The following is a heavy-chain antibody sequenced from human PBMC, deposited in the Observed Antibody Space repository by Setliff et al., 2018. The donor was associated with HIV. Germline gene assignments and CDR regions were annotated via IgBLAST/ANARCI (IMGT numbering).Heavy chain of an antibody. V-gene: IGHV4-61*01. CDR1: GDSVSSRSYY. CDR3: ARVPVDYDFWCGASGPEKFDP. CDR2: MSYRGIT. J-gene: IGHJ5*02. Sequence: PSETLSLTCTVSGDSVSSRSYYWSWIRQPPGKGLEWIGYMSYRGITNYNPSLTSRRAISVDTSKNQFSLHLTSVTAADTAVYYCARVPVDYDFWCGASGPEKFDPWGQGILVTVSS. D-gene: IGHD3-3*01.